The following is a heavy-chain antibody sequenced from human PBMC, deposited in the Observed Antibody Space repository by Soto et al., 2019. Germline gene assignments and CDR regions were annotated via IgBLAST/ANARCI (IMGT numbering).Heavy chain of an antibody. Sequence: ASVKVSCKASGGTFSSYAISWVRQAPGQGLEWMGGIIPIFGTANYAQKLQGRVTITADESTSTAYMELSSLRSEDTAVYYCARDGGSCSGGSCYEETFDPWGQGTLVTVSS. J-gene: IGHJ5*02. D-gene: IGHD2-15*01. CDR3: ARDGGSCSGGSCYEETFDP. CDR1: GGTFSSYA. V-gene: IGHV1-69*13. CDR2: IIPIFGTA.